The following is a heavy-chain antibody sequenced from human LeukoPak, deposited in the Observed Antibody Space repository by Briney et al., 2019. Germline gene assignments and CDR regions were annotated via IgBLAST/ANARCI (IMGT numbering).Heavy chain of an antibody. J-gene: IGHJ4*02. CDR3: ARAAYMSSPDY. Sequence: GGSLRLPCVVSGFTFSSNWMSWVRQAPGKGLEWVGNIKEDGSVKYYVDSVKGRFTISRDNAKNTLYLQMSSLRGEDTAVYYCARAAYMSSPDYWGQGTLVTVSS. CDR1: GFTFSSNW. D-gene: IGHD6-25*01. CDR2: IKEDGSVK. V-gene: IGHV3-7*02.